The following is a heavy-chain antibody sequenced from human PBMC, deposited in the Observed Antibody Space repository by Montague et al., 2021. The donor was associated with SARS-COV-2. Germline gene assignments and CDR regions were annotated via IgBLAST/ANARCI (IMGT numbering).Heavy chain of an antibody. Sequence: PALVKPTQTLTLTCTFSGFSLSTSGMCVSWIRQPPGKALEWLALIDWDDDKYYSTSLKTRLTISKDTSKNQVVLTMTNMDPVDTATYYCARYYYDSSGYYYFDSWGQGTLVTVSS. V-gene: IGHV2-70*01. CDR3: ARYYYDSSGYYYFDS. D-gene: IGHD3-22*01. J-gene: IGHJ4*02. CDR1: GFSLSTSGMC. CDR2: IDWDDDK.